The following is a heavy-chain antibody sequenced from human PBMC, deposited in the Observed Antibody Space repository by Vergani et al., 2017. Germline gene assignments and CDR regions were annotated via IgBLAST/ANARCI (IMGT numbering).Heavy chain of an antibody. D-gene: IGHD3-10*01. CDR2: IKQDGSEK. J-gene: IGHJ4*02. CDR3: ARGTGGRFGELLPYYFDY. CDR1: GFAFNKFA. Sequence: QLVESGGGVVQPGRSLRLSCAASGFAFNKFALHWVRQAPGKGLDWVANIKQDGSEKYYVDSVKGRFTISRDNAKNSLYLQMNSLRAEDTAVYYCARGTGGRFGELLPYYFDYWGQGTLVTVSS. V-gene: IGHV3-7*01.